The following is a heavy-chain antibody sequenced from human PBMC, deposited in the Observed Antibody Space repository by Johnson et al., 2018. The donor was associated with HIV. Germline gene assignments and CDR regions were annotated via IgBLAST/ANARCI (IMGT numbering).Heavy chain of an antibody. Sequence: QEKLVESGGGVVQPGGSLRLSCAASGFTFSSYAMHWVRQAPGKGLEWVAVISYDGSNKCYADSVKGRFTISRDNSKNTLYLQMNSLRAEDTAIYYCAKDGMVAGSGGADAFDIWGQGTMVTVSS. CDR3: AKDGMVAGSGGADAFDI. J-gene: IGHJ3*02. D-gene: IGHD6-19*01. CDR1: GFTFSSYA. V-gene: IGHV3-30*04. CDR2: ISYDGSNK.